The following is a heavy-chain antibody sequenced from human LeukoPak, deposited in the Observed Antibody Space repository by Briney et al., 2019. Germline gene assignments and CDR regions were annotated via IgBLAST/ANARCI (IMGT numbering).Heavy chain of an antibody. CDR3: TRTTYYYGSGSCYSVGPFDS. D-gene: IGHD3-10*01. J-gene: IGHJ4*02. Sequence: RTGGPLRLSCVASGFTFRAYALHWVRQAPGQGLDWVAVVSSDGQSDFYSDSVGIRFTISRDDSWATLDLQMDGLRAADTGLYFCTRTTYYYGSGSCYSVGPFDSWGQGTLVTVSS. CDR1: GFTFRAYA. V-gene: IGHV3-30*07. CDR2: VSSDGQSD.